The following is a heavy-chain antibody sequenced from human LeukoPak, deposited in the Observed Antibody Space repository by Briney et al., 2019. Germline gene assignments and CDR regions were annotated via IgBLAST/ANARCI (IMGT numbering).Heavy chain of an antibody. CDR3: AKSKGLYGSGRNEYDY. J-gene: IGHJ4*02. CDR1: GFTFSSYA. Sequence: GGSLRLSCAASGFTFSSYAMSWVRQAPGKGLEWVSAISGSGGSTYYADSVKGRFTISRDNSKNTLYLQMNSLRAEDTAVYYCAKSKGLYGSGRNEYDYWGQGTLVTVSS. V-gene: IGHV3-23*01. D-gene: IGHD3-10*01. CDR2: ISGSGGST.